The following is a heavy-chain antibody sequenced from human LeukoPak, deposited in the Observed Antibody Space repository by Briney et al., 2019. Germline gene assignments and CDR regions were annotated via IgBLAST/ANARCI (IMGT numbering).Heavy chain of an antibody. Sequence: GESLKISCKGSGYSFTNYWIAWVRQMPGKGLEWMGIIYPGDSDTRYSPSFQGQVTISADKSISTAYLQWSSLKASDTAMYYCARHEEGPGSGSGILFDWGQGTLVTVSS. CDR2: IYPGDSDT. CDR3: ARHEEGPGSGSGILFD. CDR1: GYSFTNYW. V-gene: IGHV5-51*01. D-gene: IGHD3-10*01. J-gene: IGHJ4*02.